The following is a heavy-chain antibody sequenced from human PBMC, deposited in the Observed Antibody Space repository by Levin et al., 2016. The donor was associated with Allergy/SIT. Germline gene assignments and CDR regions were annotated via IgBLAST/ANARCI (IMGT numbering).Heavy chain of an antibody. CDR2: ISYDGSNK. J-gene: IGHJ4*02. V-gene: IGHV3-30*04. Sequence: WIRQPPGKGLEWVAVISYDGSNKYYADSVKGRFTISRDNSKNTLYLQMNSLRDEDTAVYYCARDPSYYYGSGSYPVWGQGTLVTVSS. CDR3: ARDPSYYYGSGSYPV. D-gene: IGHD3-10*01.